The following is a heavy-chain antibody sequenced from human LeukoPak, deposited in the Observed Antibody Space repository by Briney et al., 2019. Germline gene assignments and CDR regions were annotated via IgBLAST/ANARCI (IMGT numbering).Heavy chain of an antibody. CDR1: GGSIGSGGYY. Sequence: SQTLSLTCTVSGGSIGSGGYYWSWIRQPPGKGLEWIGYIYHSGSTYYNPSLKSRVTISVDRSKNQFSLKLSSVTAADTAVYYCARDKYYYGSGTFYSSAVLDNWGQGTLVAVSS. CDR2: IYHSGST. D-gene: IGHD3-10*01. J-gene: IGHJ4*02. V-gene: IGHV4-30-2*01. CDR3: ARDKYYYGSGTFYSSAVLDN.